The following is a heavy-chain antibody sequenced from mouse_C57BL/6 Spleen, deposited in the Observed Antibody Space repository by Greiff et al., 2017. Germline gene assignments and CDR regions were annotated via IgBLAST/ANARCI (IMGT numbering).Heavy chain of an antibody. V-gene: IGHV1-15*01. CDR3: TRGGGLDY. Sequence: VQLQESGAELVRPGASVTLSCKASGYTFTDYEMHWVKQPPVHGLEWIGAIDPETGGTAYNQKFKGKAILTADKSSSTAYMELRSLTSEDSAVYYCTRGGGLDYWGQGTTLTVSS. J-gene: IGHJ2*01. D-gene: IGHD1-1*02. CDR2: IDPETGGT. CDR1: GYTFTDYE.